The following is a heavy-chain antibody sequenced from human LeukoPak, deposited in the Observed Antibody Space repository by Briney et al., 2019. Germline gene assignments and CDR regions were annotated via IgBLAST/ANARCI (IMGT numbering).Heavy chain of an antibody. Sequence: PSETLSLTCTVSGGSISSYYWSWIRQPPGKGLEWIGYIYYSGSTNYNPSLKSRVTISVDTSRNQFSEKLSSVTAADTAVYYCARSQNYYGSGDYWSQGTLVTVSS. CDR1: GGSISSYY. V-gene: IGHV4-59*01. J-gene: IGHJ4*02. D-gene: IGHD3-10*01. CDR3: ARSQNYYGSGDY. CDR2: IYYSGST.